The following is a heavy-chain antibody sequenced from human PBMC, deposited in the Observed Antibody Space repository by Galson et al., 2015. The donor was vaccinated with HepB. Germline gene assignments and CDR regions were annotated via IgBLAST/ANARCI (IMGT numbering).Heavy chain of an antibody. D-gene: IGHD4-23*01. CDR3: ARSGVGGNSNDAFEI. CDR2: ISYDGRNI. CDR1: GFNFDSYA. Sequence: LRLSCAASGFNFDSYAMHWVRQAPGKGLEWLSLISYDGRNIYYADSVKGRFTISRDNSKNMLYLQMNSLRPDDTAVYYCARSGVGGNSNDAFEIWGQGTMVTVSS. V-gene: IGHV3-30*04. J-gene: IGHJ3*02.